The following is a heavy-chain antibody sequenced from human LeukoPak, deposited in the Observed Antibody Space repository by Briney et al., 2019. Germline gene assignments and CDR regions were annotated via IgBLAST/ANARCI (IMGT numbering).Heavy chain of an antibody. V-gene: IGHV3-7*02. CDR2: IKEDGSEK. CDR1: GFIFSSYW. CDR3: AKRMSGSYYPEY. J-gene: IGHJ4*02. D-gene: IGHD1-26*01. Sequence: GGSLRLSCAASGFIFSSYWMSWVRQAPGKGLEWVANIKEDGSEKYYMDSVKGRFTISRDNAKNSLYLQMDSLRAEDTAVYYCAKRMSGSYYPEYWGQGTLVTVSS.